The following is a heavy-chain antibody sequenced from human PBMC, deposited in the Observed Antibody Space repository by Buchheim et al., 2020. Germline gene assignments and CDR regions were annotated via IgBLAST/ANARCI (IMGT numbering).Heavy chain of an antibody. D-gene: IGHD2-2*01. V-gene: IGHV3-48*03. CDR2: ISSSGSTI. J-gene: IGHJ6*02. Sequence: EVQLVESGGGLVQPGGSLRLSCAASGFTFSDYDMTWVRQAPEKGLEWVSYISSSGSTIYYADSVKGRFTISRDNAKNSLYLQMNSLRAEDTAVYYCARGVVVPAALAYYYYYYGMDVWGQGTT. CDR3: ARGVVVPAALAYYYYYYGMDV. CDR1: GFTFSDYD.